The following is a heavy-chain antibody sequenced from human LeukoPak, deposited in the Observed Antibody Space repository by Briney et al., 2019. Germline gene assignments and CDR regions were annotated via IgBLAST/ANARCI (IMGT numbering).Heavy chain of an antibody. CDR2: ISAYNGNT. V-gene: IGHV1-18*01. D-gene: IGHD6-13*01. CDR1: GYTFTSYG. Sequence: ASVKVSCKASGYTFTSYGISWVRQAPGQGLEWMGWISAYNGNTNYAQKLQGRVTMTTDTSTSTAYMELRSLRSDDTAVYYCARAGWWQQLARTEYFQHWGQGTLVTVSS. J-gene: IGHJ1*01. CDR3: ARAGWWQQLARTEYFQH.